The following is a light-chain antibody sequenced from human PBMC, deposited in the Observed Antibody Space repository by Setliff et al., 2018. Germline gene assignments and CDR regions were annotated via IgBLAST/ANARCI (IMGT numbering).Light chain of an antibody. V-gene: IGLV7-46*01. Sequence: QAVVTQEPSLTVSPGGTVTLTCGSSSGAVTNGHYPYWFQQRPGQAPTTLIYDTSNKYSWTPARFSGSLLRGKAALTLSGAQPEDEADYFCFLSYYGTVVFGGGTKVTVL. CDR3: FLSYYGTVV. CDR2: DTS. CDR1: SGAVTNGHY. J-gene: IGLJ2*01.